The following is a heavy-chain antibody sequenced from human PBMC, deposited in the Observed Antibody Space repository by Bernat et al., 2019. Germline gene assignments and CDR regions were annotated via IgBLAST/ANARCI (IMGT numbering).Heavy chain of an antibody. V-gene: IGHV3-74*01. J-gene: IGHJ6*02. CDR2: ITGDGSST. Sequence: EVQLVETGGVLVQPGGSLRLSCAASGFTLSTSWMHWVRQAPGKGMVWVSRITGDGSSTIYADHRKGRFTISRDNAKNRMYLQMNNLRAEDTAVYYCARDRSYTMDVWGQGTTVTVSS. D-gene: IGHD4-11*01. CDR3: ARDRSYTMDV. CDR1: GFTLSTSW.